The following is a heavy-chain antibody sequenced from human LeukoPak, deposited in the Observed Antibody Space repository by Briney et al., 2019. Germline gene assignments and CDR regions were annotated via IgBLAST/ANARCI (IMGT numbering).Heavy chain of an antibody. CDR1: GGSISSYY. CDR2: IYYSGST. J-gene: IGHJ2*01. V-gene: IGHV4-59*08. D-gene: IGHD3-22*01. CDR3: AKKGNYYDSSGYYPWYFDL. Sequence: PSETLSLTCTVSGGSISSYYWSWIRQPPGKGLEWIGHIYYSGSTNYNPSLKSRVTISVDTSKNQFSLKLSSVTAADTAVYYCAKKGNYYDSSGYYPWYFDLWGRGTLVTVSS.